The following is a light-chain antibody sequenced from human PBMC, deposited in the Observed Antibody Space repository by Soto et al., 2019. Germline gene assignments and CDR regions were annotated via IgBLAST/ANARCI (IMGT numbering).Light chain of an antibody. Sequence: EIVLTQSPATLSLSPGERATLSCRASQSVDRFLAWYQQKPGQAPRLLIYDTFNRATGIPARFSGSGSGKDFTLTISSLEPEDFAVYYCQQRYKWPPITFGQGTRLEIK. V-gene: IGKV3-11*01. CDR2: DTF. CDR3: QQRYKWPPIT. J-gene: IGKJ5*01. CDR1: QSVDRF.